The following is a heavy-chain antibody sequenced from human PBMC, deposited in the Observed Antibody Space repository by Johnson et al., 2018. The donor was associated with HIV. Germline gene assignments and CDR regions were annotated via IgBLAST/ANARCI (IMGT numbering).Heavy chain of an antibody. V-gene: IGHV3-7*01. CDR1: GFTFSIYW. D-gene: IGHD3-16*01. CDR3: AREWGVITFGGVIPRNAFDI. Sequence: VQLVESGGGLVQPGGSLRLSCAASGFTFSIYWMTWVRQAPGKGLEWVASIRQDGSEKYFVDSVKGRFTISRDKAKNTVHLQMNSLSAEDTAVYYCAREWGVITFGGVIPRNAFDIWGQGTMVTVSS. J-gene: IGHJ3*02. CDR2: IRQDGSEK.